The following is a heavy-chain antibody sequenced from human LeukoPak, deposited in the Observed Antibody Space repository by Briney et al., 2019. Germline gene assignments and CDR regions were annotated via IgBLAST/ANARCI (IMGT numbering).Heavy chain of an antibody. V-gene: IGHV3-23*01. Sequence: PGGSLRLSCAASGFTFSSYAMNWVRQAPGRGLELVSTISGSGGRTYYADSVKGRFTISRDNSKDTLYLQMNSLRAEDTAIYYCAKDAFYYDSSGYYVDWGQGTLVTVSS. CDR3: AKDAFYYDSSGYYVD. J-gene: IGHJ4*02. CDR2: ISGSGGRT. CDR1: GFTFSSYA. D-gene: IGHD3-22*01.